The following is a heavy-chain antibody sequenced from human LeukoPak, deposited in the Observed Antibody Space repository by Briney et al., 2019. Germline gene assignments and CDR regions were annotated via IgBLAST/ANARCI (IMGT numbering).Heavy chain of an antibody. D-gene: IGHD3-16*01. CDR2: SSDSGNYK. CDR1: GFTFSKYS. J-gene: IGHJ4*02. Sequence: GGSLRLSCAASGFTFSKYSMNWVRQAPGKGLEWVSLSSDSGNYKYYADSVKGRFTISRDNAKNLLYLQMNSLRAEDTAVYYCARAFPPYFDYWGQGTLVIVSS. CDR3: ARAFPPYFDY. V-gene: IGHV3-21*06.